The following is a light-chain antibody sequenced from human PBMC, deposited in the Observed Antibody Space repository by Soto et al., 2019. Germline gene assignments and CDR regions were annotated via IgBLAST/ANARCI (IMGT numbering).Light chain of an antibody. CDR3: CSYAGNYTDV. Sequence: QSVLTKPRSVSGSPGQSVTISCTGTSSDVGGYNYVSWYQQNPGKAPKLMIHDVTKRPSGVPDRFSGSKSGNTASLTISGLQAEDEADYYCCSYAGNYTDVFGTGTKVTVL. CDR1: SSDVGGYNY. J-gene: IGLJ1*01. V-gene: IGLV2-11*01. CDR2: DVT.